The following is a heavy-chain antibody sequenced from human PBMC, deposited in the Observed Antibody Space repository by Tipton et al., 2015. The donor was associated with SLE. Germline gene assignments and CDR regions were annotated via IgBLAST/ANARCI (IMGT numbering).Heavy chain of an antibody. D-gene: IGHD6-19*01. Sequence: TLSLTCAVYGGSFSGYYWSWIRQPPGKGLEWIGYIYYSGSTYYNPSLKSRVTISVDTSKNQFSLKLSSVTAADTAVYYCARVAGIIDYYYYYYMDVWGKGTTVTVSS. CDR1: GGSFSGYY. CDR2: IYYSGST. V-gene: IGHV4-34*09. J-gene: IGHJ6*03. CDR3: ARVAGIIDYYYYYYMDV.